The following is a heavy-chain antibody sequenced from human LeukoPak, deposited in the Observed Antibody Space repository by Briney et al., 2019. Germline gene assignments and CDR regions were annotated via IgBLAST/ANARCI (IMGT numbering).Heavy chain of an antibody. CDR2: IYHSGST. CDR1: GGSISSSNW. V-gene: IGHV4-4*02. D-gene: IGHD6-19*01. J-gene: IGHJ5*02. CDR3: ARGNSSGWYEDWFDP. Sequence: SKSLSLTCAVSGGSISSSNWWSWVLQPPGKGQEWIGEIYHSGSTNYNPSLKSRVTISVDKSKNQFSLKLSSVTAADTAVYYCARGNSSGWYEDWFDPWGQGTLVTVSS.